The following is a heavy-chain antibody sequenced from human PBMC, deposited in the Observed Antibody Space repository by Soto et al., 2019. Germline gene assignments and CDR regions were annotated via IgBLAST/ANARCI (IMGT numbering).Heavy chain of an antibody. V-gene: IGHV1-46*01. D-gene: IGHD3-3*01. CDR3: AREGEGILRFLEWSRPAHGMDV. Sequence: ASVKVSFKASGYTFTSYYMHWVRQAPGEGLEWMGIINPSGGSTSYAQKFQGRVTMTRDTSTSTVYMELSSLRSEDTAVYYCAREGEGILRFLEWSRPAHGMDVWGQGTTVTVSS. CDR1: GYTFTSYY. J-gene: IGHJ6*02. CDR2: INPSGGST.